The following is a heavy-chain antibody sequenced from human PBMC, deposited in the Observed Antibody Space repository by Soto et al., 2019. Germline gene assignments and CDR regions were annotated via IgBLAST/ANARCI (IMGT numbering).Heavy chain of an antibody. CDR1: GFSLSTSGVG. Sequence: QITLKESGPTLVKPTQTLTLTCTFSGFSLSTSGVGVGWIRQPPGTALEWLALIYWNDDKRYSPSLKSRLTITKDTSKNQVVLIKTNMDPVDTATYYCAHNSHFWFRGDAFDIWGQGTMVTVSS. V-gene: IGHV2-5*01. CDR2: IYWNDDK. J-gene: IGHJ3*02. D-gene: IGHD3-3*02. CDR3: AHNSHFWFRGDAFDI.